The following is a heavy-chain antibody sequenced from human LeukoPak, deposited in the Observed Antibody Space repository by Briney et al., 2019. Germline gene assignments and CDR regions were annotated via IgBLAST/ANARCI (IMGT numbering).Heavy chain of an antibody. CDR1: GFTFSSYE. CDR3: ARGPLIAVTGTGY. Sequence: GGSLRLSCAASGFTFSSYEMNWVRQAPGKGLEWVSYISTSSNTIYYADSVKGRFTMSRDNAKKSLLLQMDRLGADDTAVYHCARGPLIAVTGTGYWGQGTLVTVSS. D-gene: IGHD6-19*01. J-gene: IGHJ4*02. V-gene: IGHV3-48*03. CDR2: ISTSSNTI.